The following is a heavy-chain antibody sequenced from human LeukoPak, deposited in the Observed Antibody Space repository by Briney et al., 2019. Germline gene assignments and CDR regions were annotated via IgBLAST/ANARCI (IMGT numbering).Heavy chain of an antibody. CDR1: GGSISSYY. CDR2: IFYSGGT. V-gene: IGHV4-59*08. J-gene: IGHJ3*02. D-gene: IGHD1-14*01. Sequence: SETLSLICTVSGGSISSYYWSWVRQPPGKGLEWIGNIFYSGGTNYNTSLKSRVSMSVDTSKIQFSLKLSSLTAADTAVYYCARGITTQAFDIWGQGTMVTVSP. CDR3: ARGITTQAFDI.